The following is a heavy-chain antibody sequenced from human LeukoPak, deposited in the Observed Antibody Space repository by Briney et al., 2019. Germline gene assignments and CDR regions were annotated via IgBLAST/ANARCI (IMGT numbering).Heavy chain of an antibody. V-gene: IGHV3-21*01. CDR2: ISSSSTYI. CDR1: GFTVSSNY. D-gene: IGHD3-3*02. Sequence: GGSLRLSCAASGFTVSSNYMSWVRQAPGKGLEWVSSISSSSTYIYYRDSLKGRFTVSRDNTKNSLSLQMNSLRADDTAVYYCTRGGAFTREVALAFDIWGQGTMVTVSS. J-gene: IGHJ3*02. CDR3: TRGGAFTREVALAFDI.